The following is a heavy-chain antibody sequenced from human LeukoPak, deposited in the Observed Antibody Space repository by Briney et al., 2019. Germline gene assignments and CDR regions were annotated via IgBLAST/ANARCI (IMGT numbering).Heavy chain of an antibody. Sequence: SETLSLTCAVYGGSFSDYWWTWIRQSPGKGLEWIGEVNHSGRTNYNPSLKSRVSISVDRSKKQFSLKLTSVTAADTAVYYCARLSYASGDYWGQGTLVTVSS. CDR3: ARLSYASGDY. D-gene: IGHD3-10*01. V-gene: IGHV4-34*01. J-gene: IGHJ4*02. CDR2: VNHSGRT. CDR1: GGSFSDYW.